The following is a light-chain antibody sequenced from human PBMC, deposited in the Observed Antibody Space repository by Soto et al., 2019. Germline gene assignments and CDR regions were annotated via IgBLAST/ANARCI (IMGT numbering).Light chain of an antibody. Sequence: QSALTQPASVFGSPGQSITISCTGTSNDVGDYNRVSWYQQPPGKVPKLIIYDVSNRPSGTSSRFSGSKSGNTASLTISGLQAEDEADYYCSSYTYGRTYVVFGGGTQLTV. CDR1: SNDVGDYNR. V-gene: IGLV2-14*01. CDR3: SSYTYGRTYVV. CDR2: DVS. J-gene: IGLJ2*01.